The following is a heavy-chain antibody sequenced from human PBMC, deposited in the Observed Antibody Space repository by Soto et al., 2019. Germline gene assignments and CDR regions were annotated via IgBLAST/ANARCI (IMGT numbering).Heavy chain of an antibody. CDR2: IIPILGIA. CDR3: ARPYGDYDYYYYIDV. CDR1: GGTFSSYT. D-gene: IGHD4-17*01. Sequence: QVQLVQSGAEVKKPGSSVKVSCKASGGTFSSYTISWVRQAPGQGLEWMGRIIPILGIANYAQKFQGRVTIPAAKSTRTAYMELSSLRSEDTGVYYCARPYGDYDYYYYIDVWGKGTTVTV. V-gene: IGHV1-69*02. J-gene: IGHJ6*03.